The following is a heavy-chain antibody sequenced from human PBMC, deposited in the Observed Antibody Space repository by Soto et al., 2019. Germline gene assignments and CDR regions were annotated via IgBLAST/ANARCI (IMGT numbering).Heavy chain of an antibody. D-gene: IGHD3-22*01. J-gene: IGHJ1*01. V-gene: IGHV1-69*13. CDR3: AHLTYYYDSSGYYSRAEYFQH. CDR1: GGTFSSYA. Sequence: GASVKVSCKASGGTFSSYAISWVRQAPGQGLEWMGGIIPIFGTANYAQKFQGRVTITADESTSTAYMELSSLRSEDTATYYCAHLTYYYDSSGYYSRAEYFQHWGQGTLVTVSS. CDR2: IIPIFGTA.